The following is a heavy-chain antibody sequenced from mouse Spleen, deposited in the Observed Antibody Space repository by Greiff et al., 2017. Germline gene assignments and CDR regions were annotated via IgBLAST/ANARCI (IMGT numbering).Heavy chain of an antibody. D-gene: IGHD1-1*01. V-gene: IGHV5-17*01. CDR1: GFTFSDYG. J-gene: IGHJ3*01. CDR3: ARPDYYGSSYDGFAY. CDR2: ISSGSSTI. Sequence: EVQLVESGGGLVRPGGSLKLSCAASGFTFSDYGMHWVRQAPEKGLEWVAYISSGSSTIYYADTVKGRFTISRDNAKNTLFLQMTSLRSEDTAMYYCARPDYYGSSYDGFAYWGQGTLVTVSA.